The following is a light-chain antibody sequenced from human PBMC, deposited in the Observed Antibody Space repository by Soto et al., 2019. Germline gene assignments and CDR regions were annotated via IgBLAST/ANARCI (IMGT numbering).Light chain of an antibody. J-gene: IGLJ3*02. CDR1: SNDVGAFDY. Sequence: QSALTQPASISASPGQSISISCTGTSNDVGAFDYVSWYQQHTGKAPKLIIFEVFNRPSGVSTRFSGSKSGSTSSLAISGLRSEDEADYYCATWEDNLTARVFGVWTQLTVL. V-gene: IGLV2-14*01. CDR2: EVF. CDR3: ATWEDNLTARV.